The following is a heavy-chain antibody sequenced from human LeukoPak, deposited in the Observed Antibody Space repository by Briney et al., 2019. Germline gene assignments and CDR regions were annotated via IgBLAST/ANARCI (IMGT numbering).Heavy chain of an antibody. D-gene: IGHD2-15*01. CDR3: ARDCSGGSCGPYAFDI. Sequence: GGSLRLSCAASGFTFSGYSMNWVRQAPGKGLEWVSYISSSSSTIYYADSVKGRFTISRDNAKNSLYLQMNSLRAEDTAVYYCARDCSGGSCGPYAFDIWGQGTMVTVSS. CDR1: GFTFSGYS. CDR2: ISSSSSTI. J-gene: IGHJ3*02. V-gene: IGHV3-48*01.